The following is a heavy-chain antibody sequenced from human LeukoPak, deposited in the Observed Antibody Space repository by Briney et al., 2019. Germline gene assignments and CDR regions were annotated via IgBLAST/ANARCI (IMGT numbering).Heavy chain of an antibody. J-gene: IGHJ4*02. D-gene: IGHD2-15*01. Sequence: GGSLRLSCAASGFTFSSYAMHWVRQAPGKGLEWVAVISYDGSNKYYADSVKGRFTISRDNSKNTLYLQMNSLRAEDTAVYYCARTEVGCSGGSCYTLFDYWGQGTLVTVSS. V-gene: IGHV3-30-3*01. CDR2: ISYDGSNK. CDR1: GFTFSSYA. CDR3: ARTEVGCSGGSCYTLFDY.